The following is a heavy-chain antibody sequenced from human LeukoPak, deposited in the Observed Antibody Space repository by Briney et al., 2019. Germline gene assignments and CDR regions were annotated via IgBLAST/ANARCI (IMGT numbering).Heavy chain of an antibody. CDR2: INPSGGST. D-gene: IGHD3-10*01. CDR1: GYTFTSYY. J-gene: IGHJ4*02. Sequence: ASVKVSCKASGYTFTSYYMHWVRQAPGQGLEWMGIINPSGGSTSYAQKFEGRVTMTRDTSTSTVYMELSSLRSEDTAVYYCARLGSHITMAKYYFDYWGRGTLVTVSS. CDR3: ARLGSHITMAKYYFDY. V-gene: IGHV1-46*01.